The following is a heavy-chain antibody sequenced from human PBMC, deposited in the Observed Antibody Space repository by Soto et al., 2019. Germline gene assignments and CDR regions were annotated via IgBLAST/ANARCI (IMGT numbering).Heavy chain of an antibody. V-gene: IGHV3-23*01. D-gene: IGHD5-12*01. CDR1: GFIFSSYA. Sequence: GGSLRLSCAASGFIFSSYAMSWVRQAPGKGLEWVSAISGSGGSTYYADSVKGRFTISRDISKSTLYLQMNSLRAEDTAVYYCAKDTYRGYGSLDCWGQGTLVTVS. J-gene: IGHJ4*02. CDR2: ISGSGGST. CDR3: AKDTYRGYGSLDC.